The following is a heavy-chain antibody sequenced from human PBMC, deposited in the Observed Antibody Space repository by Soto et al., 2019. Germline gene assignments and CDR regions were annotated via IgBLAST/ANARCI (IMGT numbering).Heavy chain of an antibody. CDR3: ARDKFYNYFDY. D-gene: IGHD2-2*02. J-gene: IGHJ4*02. CDR1: GGSISSYY. V-gene: IGHV4-59*01. Sequence: SETLSLTCTVSGGSISSYYWSWIRQPPGKGLEWIGYIYYSGSTNYNPSLKSRVTISVDTSKNQFSLKLSSVTAADTAVYYCARDKFYNYFDYWGQGTLVTVSS. CDR2: IYYSGST.